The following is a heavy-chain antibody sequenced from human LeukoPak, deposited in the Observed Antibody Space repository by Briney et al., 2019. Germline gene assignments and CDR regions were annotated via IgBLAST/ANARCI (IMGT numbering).Heavy chain of an antibody. D-gene: IGHD2-2*03. Sequence: GGSLRLSCAASGFTFSSYAMSWVRQAPGKGLEWVSAISGSGGSTYYADSVKGRSTISRDNSKNTLYLQMNSLRAEDTAVYYCAKGLGYAARNSAFDYWGQGTLVTVSS. J-gene: IGHJ4*02. CDR3: AKGLGYAARNSAFDY. V-gene: IGHV3-23*01. CDR2: ISGSGGST. CDR1: GFTFSSYA.